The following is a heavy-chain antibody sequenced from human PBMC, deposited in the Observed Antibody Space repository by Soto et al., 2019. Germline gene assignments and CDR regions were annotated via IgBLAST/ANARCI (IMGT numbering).Heavy chain of an antibody. CDR1: GFTVSSNY. CDR3: AREHSCSSTSCYVDY. Sequence: EVQLVESGGGLVQPGGSLRLSCAASGFTVSSNYMSWVRQAPGKGLEWVSVIYSGGSTYYADSVKGRFTISRDNSKNTLYLQMNSLRAEDTAVYYCAREHSCSSTSCYVDYWGQGTLVTVSS. D-gene: IGHD2-2*01. J-gene: IGHJ4*02. V-gene: IGHV3-66*01. CDR2: IYSGGST.